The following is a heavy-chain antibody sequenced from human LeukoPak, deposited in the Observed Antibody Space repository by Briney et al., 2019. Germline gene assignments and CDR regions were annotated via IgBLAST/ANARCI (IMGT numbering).Heavy chain of an antibody. CDR2: IYYSGST. V-gene: IGHV4-59*01. J-gene: IGHJ4*02. CDR1: GGSISSYY. CDR3: ARDSALSYDILTGYYMGDY. Sequence: SETLSLTCTVSGGSISSYYWSWIRQPPGKGLEWIGYIYYSGSTNYNPSLKSRVTISVDTSKNQSSLKLSSVTAADTAVYYCARDSALSYDILTGYYMGDYWGQGTLVTVSS. D-gene: IGHD3-9*01.